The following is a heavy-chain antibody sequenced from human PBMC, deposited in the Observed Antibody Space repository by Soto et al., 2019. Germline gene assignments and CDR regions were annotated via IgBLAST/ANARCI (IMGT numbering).Heavy chain of an antibody. D-gene: IGHD6-6*01. CDR2: MNPNSGNT. V-gene: IGHV1-8*01. CDR3: ATVGSSSMGGVYYGMDA. CDR1: GYTFASYD. Sequence: CASVKVSCKASGYTFASYDINWVRQATGQGLEWMGWMNPNSGNTGYAQKFQGRVTMTRNTSISTAYMELSSLRSEDTAVYYCATVGSSSMGGVYYGMDAWGQGTTVTVS. J-gene: IGHJ6*02.